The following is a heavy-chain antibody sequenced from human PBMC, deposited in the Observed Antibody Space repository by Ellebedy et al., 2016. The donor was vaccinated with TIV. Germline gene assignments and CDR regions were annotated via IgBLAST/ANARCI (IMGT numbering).Heavy chain of an antibody. CDR3: ARGYLENSFDY. J-gene: IGHJ4*02. CDR1: GFVFNKYS. D-gene: IGHD1-26*01. V-gene: IGHV3-48*02. CDR2: ISGDSGTI. Sequence: GESLKISCAASGFVFNKYSMDWVRQAPGKGLEWVSFISGDSGTIYYADSAQGRFTISRDNAKNSLYLQMNNLRDEDTAVYYCARGYLENSFDYWGQGTLITVSS.